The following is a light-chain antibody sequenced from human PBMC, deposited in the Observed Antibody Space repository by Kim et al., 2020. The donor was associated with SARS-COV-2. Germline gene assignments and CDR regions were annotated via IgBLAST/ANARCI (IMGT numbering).Light chain of an antibody. Sequence: DIQMTQSPSSLSASVGDRVTITCRACQVIHNYLAWFQQKPGKAPKSLIYAASNLHSGVPSTFSGSGSGTDFTLTISSLQPEDITTYYFQQYNCYPPTLGQGTKREI. CDR3: QQYNCYPPT. V-gene: IGKV1-16*01. J-gene: IGKJ2*01. CDR1: QVIHNY. CDR2: AAS.